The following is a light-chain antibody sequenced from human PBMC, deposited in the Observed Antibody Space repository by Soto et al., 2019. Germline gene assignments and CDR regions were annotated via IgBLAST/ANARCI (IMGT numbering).Light chain of an antibody. Sequence: EIVLTQSPANLSLSPGERATLSCGASQSVSSNYLAWYQQKPGQAPRLLIYAASSRATGVPDRFSGSGSGTNFPLPISRMEAEDFAGDYCQQYGSSPRSTFGQGTKLEIK. CDR1: QSVSSNY. J-gene: IGKJ2*01. CDR3: QQYGSSPRST. CDR2: AAS. V-gene: IGKV3-20*01.